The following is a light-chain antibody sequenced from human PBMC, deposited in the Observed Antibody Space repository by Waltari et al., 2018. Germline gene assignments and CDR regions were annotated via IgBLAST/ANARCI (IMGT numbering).Light chain of an antibody. V-gene: IGLV2-8*01. CDR1: SSDVGAYNY. J-gene: IGLJ3*02. CDR2: EVS. CDR3: SSYAGSKNWV. Sequence: QSALTQPPSASGSPGQSITISCTGTSSDVGAYNYVSWYQQHPGKAPKVRIFEVSNRPAGVPDTLSGSKSGNTASLTVSGLQAEDEADYHCSSYAGSKNWVFGGGTKLTVL.